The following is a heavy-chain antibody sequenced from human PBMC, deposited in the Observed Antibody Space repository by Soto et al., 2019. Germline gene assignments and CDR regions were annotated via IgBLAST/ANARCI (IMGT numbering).Heavy chain of an antibody. V-gene: IGHV4-34*01. CDR1: GGSFSGYY. Sequence: QVQLQQWGAGLLKPSETLSLTCAVYGGSFSGYYWSWIRQPPGKGLGWIGEINHSGSTNYNPSLKSRVTISVDTSKNQFSLKLSSVTAADTAVYYCARAVNVAYFDYWGQGTLVTVSS. CDR3: ARAVNVAYFDY. D-gene: IGHD5-12*01. J-gene: IGHJ4*02. CDR2: INHSGST.